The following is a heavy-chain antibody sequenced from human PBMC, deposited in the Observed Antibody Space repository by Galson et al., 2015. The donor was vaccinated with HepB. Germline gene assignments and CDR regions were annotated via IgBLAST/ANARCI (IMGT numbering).Heavy chain of an antibody. V-gene: IGHV3-43D*03. CDR1: GFTFDDYA. CDR2: ISWDDGST. Sequence: SLRLSCAASGFTFDDYAMHWVRQAPGKGLEWVSLISWDDGSTYHADSVKGRFTISRDNSKNSLYLQMNSLRREDTALYYCSKDRYYYASGSSDIWGQGTLVTVSS. CDR3: SKDRYYYASGSSDI. J-gene: IGHJ4*02. D-gene: IGHD3-10*01.